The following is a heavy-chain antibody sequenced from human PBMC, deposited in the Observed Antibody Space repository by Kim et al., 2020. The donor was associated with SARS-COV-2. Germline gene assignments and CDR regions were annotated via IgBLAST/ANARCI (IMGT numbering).Heavy chain of an antibody. CDR3: ARDLQDSLDAFDI. D-gene: IGHD2-15*01. Sequence: GGSLRLSCAASGFTFSSYSMNWVRQAPGKGLEWVSSISSSSSYIYYADSVKGRFTITRDNAKNSLYLQMNSMRAEYTAVYYCARDLQDSLDAFDIWGQGTMVTVSS. CDR1: GFTFSSYS. V-gene: IGHV3-21*01. J-gene: IGHJ3*02. CDR2: ISSSSSYI.